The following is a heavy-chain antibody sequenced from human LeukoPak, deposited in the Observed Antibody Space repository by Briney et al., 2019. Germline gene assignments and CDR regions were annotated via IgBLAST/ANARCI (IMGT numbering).Heavy chain of an antibody. J-gene: IGHJ3*02. CDR1: GGTFSSYA. D-gene: IGHD3-22*01. Sequence: SVKVSCKASGGTFSSYAISWVRQAPGQGPEWMGRIIPIFGTANYAQKFQGRVTITTDESTSTTYMELSSLRSEDTAVYYCAREEYHDSSGPRRVGAFDIWGQGTMVTVSS. CDR3: AREEYHDSSGPRRVGAFDI. CDR2: IIPIFGTA. V-gene: IGHV1-69*05.